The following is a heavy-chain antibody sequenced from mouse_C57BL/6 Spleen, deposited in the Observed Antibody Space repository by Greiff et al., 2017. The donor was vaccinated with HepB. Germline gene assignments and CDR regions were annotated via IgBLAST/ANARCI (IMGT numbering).Heavy chain of an antibody. J-gene: IGHJ2*01. V-gene: IGHV1-55*01. CDR3: ARHYYGSSSDY. CDR1: GYTFTSYW. D-gene: IGHD1-1*01. Sequence: VQLQQSGAELVKPGASVKMSCKASGYTFTSYWITWVKQRPGQGLEWIGDIYPGSGSTNYNEKFKSKAKLTVDTSSSTAYMQLSSLTSEDSAVYYCARHYYGSSSDYWGQGTTLTVSS. CDR2: IYPGSGST.